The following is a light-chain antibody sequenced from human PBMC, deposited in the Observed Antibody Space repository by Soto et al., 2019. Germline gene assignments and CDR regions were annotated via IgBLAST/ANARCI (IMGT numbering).Light chain of an antibody. J-gene: IGLJ2*01. Sequence: QSVLTQPRSVSGSPGQSVTISCTGTSSDVGGYNFVSWYQQYPGKAPKLMIYDVSKRPSGVPDRFSGSQSGNTGSLTISGLQTEDEADYYCCSYAGSFTVIFGGGTKLTVL. CDR2: DVS. V-gene: IGLV2-11*01. CDR1: SSDVGGYNF. CDR3: CSYAGSFTVI.